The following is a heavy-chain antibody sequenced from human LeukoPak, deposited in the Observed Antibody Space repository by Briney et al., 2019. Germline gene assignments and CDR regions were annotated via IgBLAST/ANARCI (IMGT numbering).Heavy chain of an antibody. V-gene: IGHV1-2*02. CDR2: INPNSGGT. CDR3: ARTCGRGSSCPDAFDI. Sequence: GASVKVSCKASGYTFTSYGISWVRQAPGQGLEWMGWINPNSGGTNYAQKFQGRVTMTRDTSISTAYMELSRLRSDDTAVYYCARTCGRGSSCPDAFDIWGQGTMVTVSS. CDR1: GYTFTSYG. D-gene: IGHD6-13*01. J-gene: IGHJ3*02.